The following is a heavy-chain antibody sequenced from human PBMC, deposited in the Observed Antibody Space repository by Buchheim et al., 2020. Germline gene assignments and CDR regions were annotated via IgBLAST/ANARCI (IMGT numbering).Heavy chain of an antibody. CDR3: GREYGDYVRNWFDP. V-gene: IGHV3-23*01. Sequence: EVQLLESGGRLVQSGGSLRLSCVASGFPFNRYAINWVRQAPGKGLEWVSGISSGGGETFYANSVRGRFTISRDNPKNTVYLQLTRLRVADTAMYYCGREYGDYVRNWFDPWGQGTL. D-gene: IGHD4-17*01. CDR1: GFPFNRYA. CDR2: ISSGGGET. J-gene: IGHJ5*02.